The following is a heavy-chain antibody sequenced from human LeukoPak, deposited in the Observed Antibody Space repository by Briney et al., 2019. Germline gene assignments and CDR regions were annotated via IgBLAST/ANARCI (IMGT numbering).Heavy chain of an antibody. CDR2: IYHSGST. J-gene: IGHJ5*02. D-gene: IGHD2-2*02. CDR3: ASGSENVVVPAAIEACFDP. CDR1: GYSISSGYY. V-gene: IGHV4-38-2*01. Sequence: SETLSLTCAVSGYSISSGYYWGWIRQPPGKGLEWIGSIYHSGSTYYNPSLKSRVTISVDTSKNQFSLKLSSVTAADTAVYYGASGSENVVVPAAIEACFDPWGQGTLVTVSP.